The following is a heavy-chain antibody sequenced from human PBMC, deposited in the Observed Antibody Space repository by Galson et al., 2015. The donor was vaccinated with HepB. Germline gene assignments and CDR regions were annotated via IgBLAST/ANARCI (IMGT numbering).Heavy chain of an antibody. Sequence: SLRLSCAVSGFPVSINYMNWVRQAPGKGLDWISLINSGGSTYYSASAKSRFTISRDNSKNTLYLQMNSLRAEATAVYYCASAVAGASSAYYYGMDVWGQGTSVTVSS. V-gene: IGHV3-66*01. D-gene: IGHD6-19*01. CDR1: GFPVSINY. J-gene: IGHJ6*02. CDR2: INSGGST. CDR3: ASAVAGASSAYYYGMDV.